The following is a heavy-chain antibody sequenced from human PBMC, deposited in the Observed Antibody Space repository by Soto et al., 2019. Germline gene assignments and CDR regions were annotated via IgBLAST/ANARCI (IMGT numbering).Heavy chain of an antibody. CDR2: IYYSGST. J-gene: IGHJ4*02. CDR1: GGSISSTSHH. V-gene: IGHV4-39*07. Sequence: SETLSLTCTVSGGSISSTSHHWTWIRQPPGKGLEWIGYIYYSGSTYYNPSLKSRVTISVDRSKNQFSLKLSSVTAADTAVYYCASLKYYYDSSGYWGVDYFDYWGQGTLVTVSS. D-gene: IGHD3-22*01. CDR3: ASLKYYYDSSGYWGVDYFDY.